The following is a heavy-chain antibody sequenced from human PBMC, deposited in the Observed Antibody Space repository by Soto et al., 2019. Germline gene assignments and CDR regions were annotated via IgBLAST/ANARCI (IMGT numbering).Heavy chain of an antibody. CDR1: GVTFSSYS. CDR3: ARVWRRRDYFDY. J-gene: IGHJ4*02. D-gene: IGHD2-21*01. V-gene: IGHV3-7*03. CDR2: INQDGSDK. Sequence: GRSLRLSWAASGVTFSSYSGNRVRQDPRKGLEWVANINQDGSDKYYADSVKGRFTISRDNAKNSLYLQMNSLRAEDTAVYYCARVWRRRDYFDYWGQGTLVTVSS.